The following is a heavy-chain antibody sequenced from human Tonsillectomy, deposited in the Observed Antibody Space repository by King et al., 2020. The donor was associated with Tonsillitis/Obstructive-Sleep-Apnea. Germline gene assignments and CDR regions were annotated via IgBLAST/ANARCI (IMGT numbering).Heavy chain of an antibody. CDR2: IYNSGST. D-gene: IGHD2-21*01. V-gene: IGHV4-59*01. J-gene: IGHJ6*02. Sequence: VQLQESGPGLVKPSETLSLTCTVSGGPIINYYWSWSRQPPGKGLEWLGYIYNSGSTSYNPSLESRVTISEDTSKKQFSLKLSPVTAADTAAYYCARARVPYSHHYGMDVWGHGTTVTVSS. CDR3: ARARVPYSHHYGMDV. CDR1: GGPIINYY.